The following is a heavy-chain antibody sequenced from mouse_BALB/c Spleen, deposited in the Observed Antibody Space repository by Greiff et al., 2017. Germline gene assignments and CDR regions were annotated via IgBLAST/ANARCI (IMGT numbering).Heavy chain of an antibody. CDR1: GFTFSDYY. J-gene: IGHJ4*01. CDR2: ISDGGSYT. V-gene: IGHV5-4*02. Sequence: EVQGVESGGGLVKPGGSLKLSCAASGFTFSDYYMYWVRQTPEKRLEWVATISDGGSYTYYPDSVKGRFTISRDNAKNNLYLQMSSLKSEDTAMYYCAGEVRRGYYAMDYWGQGTSVTVSS. CDR3: AGEVRRGYYAMDY. D-gene: IGHD2-14*01.